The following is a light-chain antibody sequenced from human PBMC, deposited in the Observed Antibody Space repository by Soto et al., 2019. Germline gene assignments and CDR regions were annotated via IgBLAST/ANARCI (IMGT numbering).Light chain of an antibody. V-gene: IGKV1-8*01. CDR2: AAS. J-gene: IGKJ4*01. CDR3: QQYYSYPLT. CDR1: QGISSY. Sequence: AIRMTQSPSSLSASTGDRVTITCRASQGISSYLAWYQQKPGKAPKLLIYAASTLQSGVPSRFSGSASVTDFTLTISCLQSEDFATYYCQQYYSYPLTFGGGTKVDIK.